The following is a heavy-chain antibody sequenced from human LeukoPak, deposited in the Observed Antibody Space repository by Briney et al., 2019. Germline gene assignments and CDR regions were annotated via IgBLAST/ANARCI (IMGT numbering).Heavy chain of an antibody. Sequence: GGSLRLSCAASGFTFSGSAMSWVRQAPGEGREWISLISDSGANSYYTISVRGRFSFSKDNSKDTLFMQMNSLGAEDTAIYYCARDMQLSTWGLGTMVTVSS. CDR3: ARDMQLST. D-gene: IGHD3-16*02. CDR2: ISDSGANS. CDR1: GFTFSGSA. J-gene: IGHJ3*01. V-gene: IGHV3-23*01.